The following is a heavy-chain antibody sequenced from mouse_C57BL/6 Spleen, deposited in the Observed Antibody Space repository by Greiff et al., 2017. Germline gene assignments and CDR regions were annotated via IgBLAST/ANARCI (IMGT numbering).Heavy chain of an antibody. CDR2: IDPSDSET. CDR3: ASSGYYEGFAY. J-gene: IGHJ3*01. CDR1: GYTFTSYW. Sequence: QVQLQQSGAELVRPGSSVKLSCKASGYTFTSYWMHWVKQRPIQGLEWIGNIDPSDSETHYNQKFKDKATLTVDKSSSTAYMQLSSLTSEDSAVYYGASSGYYEGFAYWGQGTLVTVSA. V-gene: IGHV1-52*01. D-gene: IGHD2-3*01.